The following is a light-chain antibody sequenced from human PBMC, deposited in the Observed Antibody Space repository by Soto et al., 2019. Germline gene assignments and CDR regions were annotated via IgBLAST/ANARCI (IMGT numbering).Light chain of an antibody. CDR3: QQRSNWPIT. Sequence: EIVLTQSPATLSLSPGKRATLSCRASQSISNFLAWYQQKPGQAPRLLIYDTSNRATGIPARFSGSGSGTDFTLTINNLETEDFAVYYCQQRSNWPITVGQGKRREIK. V-gene: IGKV3-11*01. CDR2: DTS. J-gene: IGKJ5*01. CDR1: QSISNF.